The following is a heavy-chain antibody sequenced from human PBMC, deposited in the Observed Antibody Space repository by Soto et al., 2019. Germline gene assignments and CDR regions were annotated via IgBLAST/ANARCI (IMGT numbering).Heavy chain of an antibody. Sequence: QVQLQESGPGLVKPSQTLSLTCTVSGGSISSGGYYWSWISQHPGKGLEWIGYIYYSGSTYYNPSLKSRVTISVDTSKNQFSLKLSSVTAADTAVYYCAIARGYSLISPFDYWGQGTLVTVSS. V-gene: IGHV4-31*03. CDR2: IYYSGST. D-gene: IGHD5-18*01. CDR3: AIARGYSLISPFDY. CDR1: GGSISSGGYY. J-gene: IGHJ4*02.